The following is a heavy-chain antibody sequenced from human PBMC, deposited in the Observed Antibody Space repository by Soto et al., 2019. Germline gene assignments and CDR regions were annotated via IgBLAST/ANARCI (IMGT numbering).Heavy chain of an antibody. CDR3: ARHPHGDYIFVDL. Sequence: EVQLVESGGGLVQPGGSLRLSCVASGCSLSNHWMSWVRQAPGKGLEWVANIMQDGSEKNYVDPVKGRFTISRDNAKKSLYLLMNSLRAEDTAVYYCARHPHGDYIFVDLWGRGTLVTVSS. D-gene: IGHD4-17*01. J-gene: IGHJ4*02. CDR1: GCSLSNHW. CDR2: IMQDGSEK. V-gene: IGHV3-7*01.